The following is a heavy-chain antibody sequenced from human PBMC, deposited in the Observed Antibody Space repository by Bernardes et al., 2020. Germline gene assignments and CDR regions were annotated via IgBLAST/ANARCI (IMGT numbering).Heavy chain of an antibody. CDR2: ISISGGSP. CDR3: AKGRSGE. D-gene: IGHD3-10*01. CDR1: GFTFSNYG. V-gene: IGHV3-23*01. Sequence: GGSLRLSCTASGFTFSNYGMSWVRQAPGQGLECVSTISISGGSPYYADSVKGRFTISRDNSKNTLYLQMNRLRAEDTAIYSCAKGRSGEWGQGNLVTVSS. J-gene: IGHJ4*02.